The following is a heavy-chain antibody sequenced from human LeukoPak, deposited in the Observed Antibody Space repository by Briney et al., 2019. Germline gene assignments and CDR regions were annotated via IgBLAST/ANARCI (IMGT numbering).Heavy chain of an antibody. CDR2: IYYSGST. CDR1: GGSIGTYY. CDR3: ARSVGSA. J-gene: IGHJ5*02. Sequence: SETLSLTCTVSGGSIGTYYWSWIRQPPGKGLEYIGYIYYSGSTHYNPSLKSRVTISVDTSKNQFSLKLSSVTAADTAVYYCARSVGSAWGQGTLVTVSS. D-gene: IGHD1-26*01. V-gene: IGHV4-59*12.